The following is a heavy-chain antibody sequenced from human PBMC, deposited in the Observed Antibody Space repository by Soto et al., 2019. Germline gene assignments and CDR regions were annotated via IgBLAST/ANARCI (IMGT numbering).Heavy chain of an antibody. CDR2: ISGSGGST. Sequence: GGSLRLSCAASGFTFSGYAMSWVRQAPGKGLEWVSAISGSGGSTYYADSVKGRFTISRDNSKNTLYLQMNSLRAEDTAVYYCAKDRGDYYDSSGYYYWGQGTLVTVSS. CDR3: AKDRGDYYDSSGYYY. J-gene: IGHJ4*02. CDR1: GFTFSGYA. V-gene: IGHV3-23*01. D-gene: IGHD3-22*01.